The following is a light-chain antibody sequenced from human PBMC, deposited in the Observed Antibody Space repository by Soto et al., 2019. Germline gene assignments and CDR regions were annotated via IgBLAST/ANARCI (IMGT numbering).Light chain of an antibody. CDR3: QQRSNWPPLT. Sequence: EIVLTQSPATLSLSPGERATLSCRASQSVSSYLAWYQQKPGQAPRLLIYDASNRATGIPARFSGSGSGTDFTLTSSSLEPEDFAVYYCQQRSNWPPLTFVGGTKVEIK. V-gene: IGKV3-11*01. CDR1: QSVSSY. CDR2: DAS. J-gene: IGKJ4*01.